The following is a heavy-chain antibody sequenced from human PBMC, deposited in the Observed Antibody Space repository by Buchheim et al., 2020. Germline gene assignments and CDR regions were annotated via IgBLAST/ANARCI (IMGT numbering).Heavy chain of an antibody. CDR3: AKEMIITIFGVVIGGGNDY. CDR2: ISAIVGRT. V-gene: IGHV3-23*01. CDR1: GFTFISYA. D-gene: IGHD3-3*01. J-gene: IGHJ4*02. Sequence: EVQLLESGGGLVQPGGSLRLSCAASGFTFISYAMRSVRQAPGKGLEWVSAISAIVGRTYSADSVKGRFTISRDISKHTLYLQMNSLRAEDTAVYYCAKEMIITIFGVVIGGGNDYWGQGTL.